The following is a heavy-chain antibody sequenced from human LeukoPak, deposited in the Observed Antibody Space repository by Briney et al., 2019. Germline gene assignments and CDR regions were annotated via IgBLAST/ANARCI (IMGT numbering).Heavy chain of an antibody. CDR2: IKPDGSER. CDR1: GFTFSGYW. V-gene: IGHV3-7*01. J-gene: IGHJ4*02. Sequence: GGSLRLSCEASGFTFSGYWMSWVRQAPGKGLEWVANIKPDGSERNYVDSVRARFIITRDNAKNSLYLQINSLRAEDTAVYYCARDFSESPEHSWGQGTLVTVSS. D-gene: IGHD1/OR15-1a*01. CDR3: ARDFSESPEHS.